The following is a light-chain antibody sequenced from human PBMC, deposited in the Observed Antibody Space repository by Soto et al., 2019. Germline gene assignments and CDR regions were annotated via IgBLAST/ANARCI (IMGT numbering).Light chain of an antibody. Sequence: QSVLTQPPSVSAAPGQTVTISCSGSSSKIWNNYVSWYQQLPVTAPKLLIYDNNKPPSGIPDRFAGSKSGTSATLGITGLQTGDEADYYCGTWDSSLSAVVFGGGTKLTVL. CDR3: GTWDSSLSAVV. CDR2: DNN. J-gene: IGLJ2*01. V-gene: IGLV1-51*01. CDR1: SSKIWNNY.